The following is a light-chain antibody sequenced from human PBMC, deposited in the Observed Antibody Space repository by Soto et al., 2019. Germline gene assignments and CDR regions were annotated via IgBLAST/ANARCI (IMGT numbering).Light chain of an antibody. V-gene: IGKV1-5*01. Sequence: DIQMTQSPSTLSASVGDRVTITCRASQSISSWLAWYQQKPGKAPKLLIYDASSLESGVPSRFSGSGSGTEFTLTISSLQPDDFATYYCQQYNRPFMHTFGQGTKVDIK. J-gene: IGKJ2*01. CDR1: QSISSW. CDR2: DAS. CDR3: QQYNRPFMHT.